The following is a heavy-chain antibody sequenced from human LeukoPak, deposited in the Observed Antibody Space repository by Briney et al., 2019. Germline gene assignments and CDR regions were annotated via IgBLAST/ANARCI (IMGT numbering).Heavy chain of an antibody. CDR1: GFTFSSYA. V-gene: IGHV3-30*04. Sequence: GGSLRLSCAASGFTFSSYAMHWVRQAPGKGLEWVAVISYDGSNKYYADSVKGRFTISRDNSKNTLYLQMNSLRAEDTAVYYCAKDREARSVAYDAFDIWGQGTKVTVSS. J-gene: IGHJ3*02. CDR3: AKDREARSVAYDAFDI. CDR2: ISYDGSNK. D-gene: IGHD3-3*01.